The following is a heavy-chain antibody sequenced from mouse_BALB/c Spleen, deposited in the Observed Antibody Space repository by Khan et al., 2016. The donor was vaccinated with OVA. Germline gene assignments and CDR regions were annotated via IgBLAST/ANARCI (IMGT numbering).Heavy chain of an antibody. J-gene: IGHJ2*01. V-gene: IGHV3-2*02. D-gene: IGHD1-1*01. Sequence: EVQLQESGPGLVKPSQSLSLTCTVTGYSITSDYAWNWIRQFPGNKLEWMGYIKYSGSTSYNPSLKSRISITRDTSKNQFFLQLNSLTTEDTATYYCARSGTITTVVATDFDYWGQGTTLTVSS. CDR3: ARSGTITTVVATDFDY. CDR2: IKYSGST. CDR1: GYSITSDYA.